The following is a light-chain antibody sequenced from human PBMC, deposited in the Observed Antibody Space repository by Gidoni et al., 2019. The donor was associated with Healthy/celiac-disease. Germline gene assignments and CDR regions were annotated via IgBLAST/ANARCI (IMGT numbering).Light chain of an antibody. Sequence: DIQMTQSPSSLSASVGDRVTITCRASQSISSYLNWNQQKPGKAPKLLIYAASSLQSGVPSRFSGSGSGTDFTPTISSLQPEDFATYYCQQSYSTPLTFGGGTKVEIK. CDR2: AAS. CDR1: QSISSY. J-gene: IGKJ4*01. CDR3: QQSYSTPLT. V-gene: IGKV1-39*01.